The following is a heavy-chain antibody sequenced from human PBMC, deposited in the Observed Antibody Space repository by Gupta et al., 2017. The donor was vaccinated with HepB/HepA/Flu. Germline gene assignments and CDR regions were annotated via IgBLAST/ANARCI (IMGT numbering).Heavy chain of an antibody. CDR3: KRDGGPTPRDY. V-gene: IGHV3-7*01. Sequence: EWQLVESGGGLVQPGGSLRLSCTASGFTFSNYYMSWVRQAPGKGLEWVANIKYDESDIHYVDSVEGRLTISRDNAKNSLFLHMNTLRVEDTAVDYCKRDGGPTPRDYWGQGTLVTVSS. CDR1: GFTFSNYY. CDR2: IKYDESDI. D-gene: IGHD3-16*01. J-gene: IGHJ4*02.